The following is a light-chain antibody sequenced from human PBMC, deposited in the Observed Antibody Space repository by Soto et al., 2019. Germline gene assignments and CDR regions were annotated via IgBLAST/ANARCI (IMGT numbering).Light chain of an antibody. CDR1: QRVSNSY. Sequence: EIVLTQSPATLSLFPGDRATLSCRASQRVSNSYLAWLQQQPGQAPRLLIYDASIRAAGVPDRVSGGGSGTDFTLTLSALEPEDFALYFCQQYERPPLAFGQGTRLEI. CDR3: QQYERPPLA. J-gene: IGKJ2*01. CDR2: DAS. V-gene: IGKV3D-20*02.